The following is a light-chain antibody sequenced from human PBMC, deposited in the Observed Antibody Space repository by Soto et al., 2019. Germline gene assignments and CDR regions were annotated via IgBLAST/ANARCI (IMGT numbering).Light chain of an antibody. J-gene: IGLJ1*01. V-gene: IGLV2-14*03. Sequence: QCALTQPASEFESAGRSIAISCTATSNDVGAFNYVSWYQQHPGKAPKFMIFDVSSRPSGVSDRFSGSKSGNTASLTISGLQTEDEADYYCASYTTSSTYVFGTGTKVTVL. CDR3: ASYTTSSTYV. CDR2: DVS. CDR1: SNDVGAFNY.